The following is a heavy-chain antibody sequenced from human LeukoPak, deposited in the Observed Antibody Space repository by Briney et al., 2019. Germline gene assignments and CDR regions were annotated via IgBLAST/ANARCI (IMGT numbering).Heavy chain of an antibody. V-gene: IGHV1-2*02. CDR1: GYTFTDYY. CDR2: INPNSGGT. J-gene: IGHJ4*02. Sequence: ASVKVSCKASGYTFTDYYMHWVRQAPGQGLEWMGWINPNSGGTNYAQKFQGRVTMTRDTSISTAYMELSRLRSDDTAVYYCARDPAPKYDYVWGSYLLDYWGQGTLVTVSS. D-gene: IGHD3-16*02. CDR3: ARDPAPKYDYVWGSYLLDY.